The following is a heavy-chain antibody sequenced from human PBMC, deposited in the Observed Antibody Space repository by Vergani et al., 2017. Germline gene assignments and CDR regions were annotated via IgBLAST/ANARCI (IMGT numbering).Heavy chain of an antibody. CDR1: GYTFTSYA. Sequence: QVQLVQSGAEVKKPGASVKVSCKASGYTFTSYAMHWVRQAPGQRLEWMGWINAGNGNTKYSQKFQGRVTITRDKSASTAYMELSSLRSEDTAVYYCARDPVTMVRGDGAFDIWGQGTMVTVSS. CDR2: INAGNGNT. D-gene: IGHD3-10*01. CDR3: ARDPVTMVRGDGAFDI. J-gene: IGHJ3*02. V-gene: IGHV1-3*01.